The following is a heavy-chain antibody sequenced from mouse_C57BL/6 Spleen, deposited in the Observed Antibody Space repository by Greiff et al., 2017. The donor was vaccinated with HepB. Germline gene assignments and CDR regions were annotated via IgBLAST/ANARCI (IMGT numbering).Heavy chain of an antibody. J-gene: IGHJ2*01. D-gene: IGHD1-1*01. CDR3: ARRPITTVVDYYFDY. CDR1: GFTFSSYT. V-gene: IGHV5-9*01. Sequence: DVKLVESGGGLVKPGGSLKLSCAASGFTFSSYTMSWVRQTPEKRLEWVATISGGGGNTYYPDSVKGRFTISRDNAKNTLYLQMSSLRSEDTALYYCARRPITTVVDYYFDYWGQGTTLTVSS. CDR2: ISGGGGNT.